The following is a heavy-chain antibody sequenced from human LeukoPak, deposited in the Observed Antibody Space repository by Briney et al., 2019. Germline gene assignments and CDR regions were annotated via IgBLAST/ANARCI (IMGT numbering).Heavy chain of an antibody. CDR2: IKQDGSEK. CDR3: ARSGKTVTPDY. Sequence: SGGSLRLSCAASGFTFSSYWMSWVSQAPGKGTEWVANIKQDGSEKYYVDSVKGRFTISRDNAKNSLYLQMNSLRAEDTAVYYCARSGKTVTPDYWGQGTLVTVSS. D-gene: IGHD4-17*01. V-gene: IGHV3-7*01. CDR1: GFTFSSYW. J-gene: IGHJ4*02.